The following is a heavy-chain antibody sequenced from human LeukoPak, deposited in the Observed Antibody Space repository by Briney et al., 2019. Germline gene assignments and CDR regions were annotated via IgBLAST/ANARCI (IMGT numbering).Heavy chain of an antibody. D-gene: IGHD2-8*02. Sequence: QPGGSLRLSCAASGFTSSSYEMNWVRQAPGKGLEWVSYISTSGSTIYYADSVKGRFTISRDNAKNSLYLQMNSLRAEDTAVYYCARVKCSWCPDPAFDIWGQGTMVTVSS. V-gene: IGHV3-48*03. CDR2: ISTSGSTI. J-gene: IGHJ3*02. CDR1: GFTSSSYE. CDR3: ARVKCSWCPDPAFDI.